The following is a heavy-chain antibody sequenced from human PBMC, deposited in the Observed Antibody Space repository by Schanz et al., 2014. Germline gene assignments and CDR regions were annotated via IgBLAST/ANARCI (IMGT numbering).Heavy chain of an antibody. CDR2: ISGDGGTT. CDR3: AKGFGGYDLVLDY. V-gene: IGHV3-23*01. J-gene: IGHJ4*02. D-gene: IGHD5-12*01. Sequence: EVQLLESGGGLVQPGGSLRLSCAASRFTFSSYAMSWVRQAPGKGLERVSAISGDGGTTYYADSVKGRFTISRDNSKNTLSLQMNSLRAEDTAVYYCAKGFGGYDLVLDYWGQGTLVTVSS. CDR1: RFTFSSYA.